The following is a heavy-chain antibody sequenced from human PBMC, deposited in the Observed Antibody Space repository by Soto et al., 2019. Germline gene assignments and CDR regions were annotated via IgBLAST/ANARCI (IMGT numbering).Heavy chain of an antibody. V-gene: IGHV3-33*01. J-gene: IGHJ6*02. CDR3: SRARNPYYYEGSRRYPYYYVMEV. Sequence: GGSLRLSCAASGFTFGSYGMHWVRQAPGKGLEWVAVTWYDGSNENYADSVKGRFTISRDNSKNTLYLQMNSLRAEDTAVYYYSRARNPYYYEGSRRYPYYYVMEVWGQGTPVTVSS. CDR2: TWYDGSNE. CDR1: GFTFGSYG. D-gene: IGHD3-22*01.